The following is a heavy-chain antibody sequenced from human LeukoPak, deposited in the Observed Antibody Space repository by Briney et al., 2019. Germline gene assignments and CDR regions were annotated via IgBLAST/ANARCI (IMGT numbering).Heavy chain of an antibody. J-gene: IGHJ4*02. CDR2: ISARGDRT. D-gene: IGHD4-11*01. CDR3: AKYSNDADFDY. Sequence: GGSLSLSCAASGFTFSIYAMSWVRHAPGKGLEWVSAISARGDRTYYADSVKGRFTISRDNSKNTVYVQVNSLRAEDTAMYYCAKYSNDADFDYWGQGTLVTVAS. CDR1: GFTFSIYA. V-gene: IGHV3-23*01.